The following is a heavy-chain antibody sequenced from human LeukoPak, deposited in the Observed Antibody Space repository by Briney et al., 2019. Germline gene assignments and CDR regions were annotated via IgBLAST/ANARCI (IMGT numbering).Heavy chain of an antibody. D-gene: IGHD6-19*01. CDR3: ARAGGIAVAGTRDAFDI. CDR1: GYSINNGYY. V-gene: IGHV4-38-2*02. Sequence: PSETLSLTCTVSGYSINNGYYWGWIRQPPGKGLEWIGSIYHSGNTFYSPSLKSRVTFSVDTSMHQFSLKLSSVTAADTAMYYCARAGGIAVAGTRDAFDIWGQGTMVTVSS. J-gene: IGHJ3*02. CDR2: IYHSGNT.